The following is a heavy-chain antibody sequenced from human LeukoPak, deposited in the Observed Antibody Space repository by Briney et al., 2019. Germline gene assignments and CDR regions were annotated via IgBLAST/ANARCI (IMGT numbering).Heavy chain of an antibody. CDR2: IYYSGST. Sequence: SQTLSLTCTVSGVSISSGGYYWRWIRQHPGKGLEWIGYIYYSGSTYYNPSLKSRVTISVDTSKNQFSLKLSSVTAADTVVYYCARELGPNNWFDPWGQGTLVTVSS. CDR1: GVSISSGGYY. CDR3: ARELGPNNWFDP. V-gene: IGHV4-31*03. J-gene: IGHJ5*02. D-gene: IGHD3-16*01.